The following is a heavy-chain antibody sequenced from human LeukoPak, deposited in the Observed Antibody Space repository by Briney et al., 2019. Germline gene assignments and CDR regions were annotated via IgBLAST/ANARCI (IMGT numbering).Heavy chain of an antibody. CDR2: INPNTGGT. Sequence: ASVKVSCKASGYTFASYDINWVRQAPGQGLEWMGRINPNTGGTDYAQKLQGRVTMTRDKSITTAYMELSRLTSDDTAIYYCAKVPPSITAAGNWLGPWGQGALVTVSS. J-gene: IGHJ5*02. V-gene: IGHV1-2*06. D-gene: IGHD6-13*01. CDR1: GYTFASYD. CDR3: AKVPPSITAAGNWLGP.